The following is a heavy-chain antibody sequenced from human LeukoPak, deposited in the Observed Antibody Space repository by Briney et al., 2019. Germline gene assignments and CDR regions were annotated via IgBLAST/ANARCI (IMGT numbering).Heavy chain of an antibody. D-gene: IGHD2-21*02. V-gene: IGHV1-2*04. CDR3: ARSLAYCGGDCYAYYFDY. J-gene: IGHJ4*02. CDR1: GYTFTGYY. CDR2: INPNSGGT. Sequence: GASVKVSCKASGYTFTGYYMHWVRQAPGQGLEWMGWINPNSGGTNYAQKFQGWVTMTRDTSISTAYMELSRLRSDDTAVYYCARSLAYCGGDCYAYYFDYWGQGTLVTVSS.